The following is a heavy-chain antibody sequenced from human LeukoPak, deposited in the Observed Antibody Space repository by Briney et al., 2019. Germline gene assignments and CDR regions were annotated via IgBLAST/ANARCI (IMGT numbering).Heavy chain of an antibody. CDR1: GGSISSSTYY. D-gene: IGHD1-1*01. J-gene: IGHJ4*02. Sequence: PSETLSLTCSVSGGSISSSTYYWAWIRQPPGKGLEWIGCIYYSGNTYYNPSLKSRVTISVHTSKNQFSVNLSSVTASDTAVYSCARHELETTRTAGSPFDCWGQGTMVTVSS. V-gene: IGHV4-39*01. CDR2: IYYSGNT. CDR3: ARHELETTRTAGSPFDC.